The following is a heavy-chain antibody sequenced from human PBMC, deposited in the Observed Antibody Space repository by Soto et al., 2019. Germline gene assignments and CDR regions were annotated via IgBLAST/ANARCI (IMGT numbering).Heavy chain of an antibody. CDR2: ISGSGSST. CDR1: GFTFSSYA. D-gene: IGHD6-19*01. J-gene: IGHJ4*02. CDR3: AKEGSSWYYFDY. Sequence: GGSLRLSCAASGFTFSSYAMSWVRQAPGKGLEWVSAISGSGSSTYYADSVKGRFTISRDNSQNTLYLQMNSLRAEDTAVYYCAKEGSSWYYFDYWGQGTLVTVSS. V-gene: IGHV3-23*01.